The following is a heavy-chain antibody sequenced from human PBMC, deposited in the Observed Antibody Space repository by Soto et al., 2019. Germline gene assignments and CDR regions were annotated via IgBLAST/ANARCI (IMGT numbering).Heavy chain of an antibody. CDR1: GFSLTSTAVG. CDR3: AHGSGWLSDY. D-gene: IGHD6-19*01. J-gene: IGHJ4*02. V-gene: IGHV2-5*02. Sequence: QITLKESGPTSVKPTQTLTLTCSFSGFSLTSTAVGVNWIRQPPGKALEWLALIYWDDDNHFSPSLKSRLSVTKDTSKNQVVLTMTNMDPVDTATYYCAHGSGWLSDYWGQGILVTVSS. CDR2: IYWDDDN.